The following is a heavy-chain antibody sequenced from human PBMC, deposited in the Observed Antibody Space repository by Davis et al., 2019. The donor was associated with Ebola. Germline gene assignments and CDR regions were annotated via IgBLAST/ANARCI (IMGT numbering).Heavy chain of an antibody. Sequence: MPSETLSLTCTVSGGSISSHYWSCVRQSPGKGLEWIADINYSGRTNYNPSLARRVTISIATSKNQFSLKLSSVTAADTAVYYCARHWYSSSWYVSYWFDPWGQGTLVTVSS. J-gene: IGHJ5*02. CDR2: INYSGRT. D-gene: IGHD6-13*01. CDR3: ARHWYSSSWYVSYWFDP. V-gene: IGHV4-59*08. CDR1: GGSISSHY.